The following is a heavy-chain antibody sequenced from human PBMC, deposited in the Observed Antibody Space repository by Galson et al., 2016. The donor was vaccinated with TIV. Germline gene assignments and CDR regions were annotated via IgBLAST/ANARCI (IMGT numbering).Heavy chain of an antibody. D-gene: IGHD3-9*01. Sequence: ETLSLTCTVSGGPITSRDDYWGWIRLSPGKGLAWIGSIYYRGSTYYNPSLKSRVTISIDTSKNHFSLKLTPVSVADSAVYYCARHGRLGIDYWGQGTLVTVSS. J-gene: IGHJ4*02. CDR2: IYYRGST. CDR1: GGPITSRDDY. CDR3: ARHGRLGIDY. V-gene: IGHV4-39*01.